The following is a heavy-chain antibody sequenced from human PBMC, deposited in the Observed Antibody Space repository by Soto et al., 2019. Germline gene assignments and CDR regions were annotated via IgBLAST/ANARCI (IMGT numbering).Heavy chain of an antibody. Sequence: ASVTVSCTASVYTFTSYDINWVRQATGQGLEWMGWMNPNSGNTGYAQKFQGRVTMTRNTSISTAYMELSSLRSEDTAVYYCALSRELNNYWGQGTLVTVSS. CDR3: ALSRELNNY. CDR1: VYTFTSYD. D-gene: IGHD3-10*01. CDR2: MNPNSGNT. J-gene: IGHJ4*02. V-gene: IGHV1-8*01.